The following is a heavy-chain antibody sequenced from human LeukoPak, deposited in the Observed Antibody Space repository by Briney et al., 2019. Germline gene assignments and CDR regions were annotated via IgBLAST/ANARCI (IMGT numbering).Heavy chain of an antibody. V-gene: IGHV1-69*13. Sequence: SVKVSCTASGGTFSSYAISWVRQAPGQGLEWMGGIIPIFGTANYAQKFQGRVTITADESTSTAYMELSSLRSEDTAVYYCARDRAYCGGDCYYYYHGMDVWGQGTTVTVSS. J-gene: IGHJ6*02. CDR3: ARDRAYCGGDCYYYYHGMDV. CDR2: IIPIFGTA. CDR1: GGTFSSYA. D-gene: IGHD2-21*02.